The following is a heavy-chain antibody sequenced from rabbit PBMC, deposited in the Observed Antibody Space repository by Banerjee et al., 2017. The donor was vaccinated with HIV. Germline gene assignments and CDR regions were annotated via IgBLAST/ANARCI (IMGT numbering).Heavy chain of an antibody. CDR1: GFSFSSGYY. J-gene: IGHJ4*01. CDR3: ARDPHPSSGGPNL. CDR2: IGIGSGTT. D-gene: IGHD1-1*01. Sequence: QSLEESGGGLVQPEGSLTLTCTASGFSFSSGYYICWVRQTPGKGLEWTGCIGIGSGTTYYATWAKGRFTISKTSSTTVTLQLTSLTVADTATYFCARDPHPSSGGPNLWGPGTLVTVS. V-gene: IGHV1S40*01.